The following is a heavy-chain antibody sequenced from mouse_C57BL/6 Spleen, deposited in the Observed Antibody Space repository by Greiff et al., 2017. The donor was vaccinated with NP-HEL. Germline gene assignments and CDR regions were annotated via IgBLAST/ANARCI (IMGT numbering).Heavy chain of an antibody. CDR1: GYTFTDYN. CDR2: INPNNGGT. V-gene: IGHV1-18*01. CDR3: ARWELLPFAY. D-gene: IGHD1-1*01. J-gene: IGHJ3*01. Sequence: EVQLQQSRPELVKPGASVKIPCKASGYTFTDYNMDWVKQSHGKSLEWIGDINPNNGGTIYNQKFKGKATLTVDKSSSTAYMELRSLTSEDTAVYYCARWELLPFAYWGQGTLVTVSA.